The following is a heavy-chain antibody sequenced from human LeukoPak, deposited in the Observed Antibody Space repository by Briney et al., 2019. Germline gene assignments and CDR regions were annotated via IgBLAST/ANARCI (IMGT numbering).Heavy chain of an antibody. Sequence: SETLSLTCAVYGGSFSGYYWSWIRQPPGKGLEWIGEINHSGSTNYNPSLKSRVTISVDTSKNQFSLKLSSVTAADTAVYYCARDGFWSGYYPDRPANYYYYGMDVWGQGTTVTVSS. CDR3: ARDGFWSGYYPDRPANYYYYGMDV. J-gene: IGHJ6*02. CDR2: INHSGST. CDR1: GGSFSGYY. D-gene: IGHD3-3*01. V-gene: IGHV4-34*01.